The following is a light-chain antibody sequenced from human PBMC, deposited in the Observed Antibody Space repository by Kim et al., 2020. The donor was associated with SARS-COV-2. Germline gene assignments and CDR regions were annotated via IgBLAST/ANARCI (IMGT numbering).Light chain of an antibody. CDR2: DVS. CDR3: QQNDAFPIT. CDR1: QVIRKF. Sequence: ASVGDRVTINGHATQVIRKFLNWYQQRPGKAPQLLIYDVSNLQTVVPSRFSGSGYGTEFTLTISSLQPEDFATYYCQQNDAFPITFGQGTRLEIK. V-gene: IGKV1-33*01. J-gene: IGKJ5*01.